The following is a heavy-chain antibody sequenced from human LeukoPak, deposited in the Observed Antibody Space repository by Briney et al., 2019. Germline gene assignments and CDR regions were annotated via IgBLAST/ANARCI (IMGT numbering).Heavy chain of an antibody. CDR1: GGSISSSSYY. CDR2: IYYGGST. V-gene: IGHV4-39*01. J-gene: IGHJ5*02. CDR3: ARQRYCSSTSCYRRWFDP. D-gene: IGHD2-2*02. Sequence: SETLSLTCTVSGGSISSSSYYWGWIRQPPGKGLEWIGSIYYGGSTYYNPSLKSRVTISVDTSKNQFSLKLSSVTAADTAVYYCARQRYCSSTSCYRRWFDPWGQGTLVTVSS.